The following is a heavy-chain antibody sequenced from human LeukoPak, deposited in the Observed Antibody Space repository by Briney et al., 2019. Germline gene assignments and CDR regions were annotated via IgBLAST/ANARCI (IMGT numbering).Heavy chain of an antibody. D-gene: IGHD6-13*01. Sequence: ASVKVSCKASGYTFTTYAIHWVRQAPGHRLEWMGWIDAGNAKTRYSQKFQGRVTITRDTSASTMYMELSSLRSEDTAVYYCARAAGRKDSSSWSPPGYWGQGTLVTVSS. V-gene: IGHV1-3*01. J-gene: IGHJ4*02. CDR1: GYTFTTYA. CDR2: IDAGNAKT. CDR3: ARAAGRKDSSSWSPPGY.